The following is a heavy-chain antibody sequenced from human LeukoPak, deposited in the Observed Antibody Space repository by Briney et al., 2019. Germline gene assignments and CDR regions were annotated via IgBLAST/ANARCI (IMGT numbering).Heavy chain of an antibody. J-gene: IGHJ4*02. D-gene: IGHD3-22*01. CDR2: VSYTGST. Sequence: SETLSLTWTVSGGSISTSGYYWGWIRQPPGKGLEWIATVSYTGSTYYNPSLKSRVTISPDTSKNQFSLQLTSVSAADTAVYYSAGYYHDSSCYLVCGQGTLVTVSP. CDR3: AGYYHDSSCYLV. CDR1: GGSISTSGYY. V-gene: IGHV4-39*01.